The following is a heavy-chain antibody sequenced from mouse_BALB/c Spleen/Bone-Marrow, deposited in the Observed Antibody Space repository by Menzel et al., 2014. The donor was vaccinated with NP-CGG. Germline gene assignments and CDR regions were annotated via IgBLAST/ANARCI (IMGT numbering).Heavy chain of an antibody. V-gene: IGHV5-9*02. CDR1: GFAFSSYD. CDR3: ARRWLLPYAMDY. J-gene: IGHJ4*01. D-gene: IGHD2-3*01. Sequence: EVQLVESGGGLVKPGGPLKLSCAASGFAFSSYDMSWVRQTPEKRLEWVATISSGGSYTYYPDSVKGRFTISRDNARNTLYLQMSSLRSEDTALYYCARRWLLPYAMDYWGQGTSVTVSS. CDR2: ISSGGSYT.